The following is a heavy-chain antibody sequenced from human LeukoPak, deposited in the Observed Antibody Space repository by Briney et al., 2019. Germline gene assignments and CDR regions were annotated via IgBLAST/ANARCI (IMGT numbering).Heavy chain of an antibody. J-gene: IGHJ4*02. D-gene: IGHD3-10*01. CDR1: GFTFDDYA. Sequence: GRSLRLSCAASGFTFDDYAMHWVRQAPGKGLEWVSGISWYSGSIGYADSVKGRFTISRDNAKNSLYLQMNSLRAEDTALYYCAKAGVEDNYYFDYWGQGTLVTVAS. CDR2: ISWYSGSI. V-gene: IGHV3-9*01. CDR3: AKAGVEDNYYFDY.